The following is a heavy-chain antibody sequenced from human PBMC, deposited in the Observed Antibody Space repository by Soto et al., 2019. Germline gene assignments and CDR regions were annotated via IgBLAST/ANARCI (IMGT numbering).Heavy chain of an antibody. CDR1: GYSISNGGYY. V-gene: IGHV4-31*03. D-gene: IGHD1-1*01. Sequence: QVQLQESGPGLVKPSQTLSLTCTVSGYSISNGGYYWSWIRQRPGEGLEWLGYIYYSGSTYYNPSLQSRPSISVDTSKNQFSLKVNSVTAADTAVYYCARTTDAFDIWGQGTMVTVSS. J-gene: IGHJ3*02. CDR2: IYYSGST. CDR3: ARTTDAFDI.